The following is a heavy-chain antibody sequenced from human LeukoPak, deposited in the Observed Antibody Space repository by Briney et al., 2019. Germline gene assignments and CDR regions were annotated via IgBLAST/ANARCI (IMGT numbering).Heavy chain of an antibody. CDR2: IWYDGSNK. CDR3: ARDLDTAMASIDY. CDR1: GFTFSSYG. V-gene: IGHV3-33*01. D-gene: IGHD5-18*01. J-gene: IGHJ4*02. Sequence: GGSLRLSCAASGFTFSSYGMHWVRQAPGKGLEWVAVIWYDGSNKYYADSVKGRFTISRDNSKNTLYLQMNSLRAEDTAVYYCARDLDTAMASIDYWGQGTLVTVSS.